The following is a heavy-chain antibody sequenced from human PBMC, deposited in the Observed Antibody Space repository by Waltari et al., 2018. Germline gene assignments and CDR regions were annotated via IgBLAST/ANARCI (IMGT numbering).Heavy chain of an antibody. CDR1: GSTFSNAW. Sequence: EVQLVESWGGFVVPCVVVTLSSACCGSTFSNAWLSWVGQGTVKGVPVVRHIQNDTPRTTTTYSNPVKGIFHIPTDASKNTLYLQMNSRKTEDTAVYYCTTTSFVEQQLVLGWDYCGQGTLVTVSS. V-gene: IGHV3-15*01. D-gene: IGHD6-13*01. CDR3: TTTSFVEQQLVLGWDY. CDR2: IQNDTPRTTT. J-gene: IGHJ4*02.